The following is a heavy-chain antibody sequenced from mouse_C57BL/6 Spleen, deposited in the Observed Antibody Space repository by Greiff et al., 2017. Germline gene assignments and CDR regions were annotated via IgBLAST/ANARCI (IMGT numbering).Heavy chain of an antibody. Sequence: QVQLQQPGAELVKPGASVKLSCKASGSTFTSYGMPWVKQMPGQGLEWIGEIDPSASYTTYNQKFKGKATLTVDTSASTAYMQISRLTSEASAVYYCARTNVDYGGQGTTRTVSS. CDR1: GSTFTSYG. V-gene: IGHV1-50*01. J-gene: IGHJ2*01. CDR3: ARTNVDY. CDR2: IDPSASYT.